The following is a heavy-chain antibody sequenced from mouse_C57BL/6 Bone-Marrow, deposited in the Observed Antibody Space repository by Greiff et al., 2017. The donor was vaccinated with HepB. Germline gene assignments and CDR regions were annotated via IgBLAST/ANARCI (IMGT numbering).Heavy chain of an antibody. CDR1: GYTFTSYW. D-gene: IGHD2-3*01. Sequence: QVQLQQPGAELVMPGASVKLSCKASGYTFTSYWMHWVKQRPGQGLEWIGEIDPSDSYTNYNQKFKGKSTLTVDKSSSTAYMQLSSLTSADSAVYYCARDGYYASYAMDYWGQGTSVTVSS. CDR3: ARDGYYASYAMDY. V-gene: IGHV1-69*01. CDR2: IDPSDSYT. J-gene: IGHJ4*01.